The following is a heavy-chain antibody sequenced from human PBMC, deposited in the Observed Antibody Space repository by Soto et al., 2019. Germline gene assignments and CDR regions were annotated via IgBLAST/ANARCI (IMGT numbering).Heavy chain of an antibody. V-gene: IGHV3-23*01. Sequence: EVQLLESGGGLVQPGGSLRLSCAASGFTFSSYAMSWVRQAPGKGLEWVSAISGSGGSTYYADSVKGRFTISRDNSKNTLYLQMNSLRAEDTAVYYCAKDRDYGRTPKSYFDYWGQGTLVTVSS. J-gene: IGHJ4*02. CDR2: ISGSGGST. CDR3: AKDRDYGRTPKSYFDY. D-gene: IGHD3-10*01. CDR1: GFTFSSYA.